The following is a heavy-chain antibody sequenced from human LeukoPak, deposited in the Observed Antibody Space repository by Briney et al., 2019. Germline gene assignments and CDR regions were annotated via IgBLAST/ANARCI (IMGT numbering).Heavy chain of an antibody. V-gene: IGHV3-74*01. CDR2: ISTDGSTT. J-gene: IGHJ6*02. CDR1: GFTFSSHW. CDR3: ARGHYFDMDV. Sequence: AGSLRLSCAASGFTFSSHWMHWVRQAPGKGLVWVSRISTDGSTTTYADSVKGRFTISRDNAKNTLYLQMHSLRAEDTAVYYCARGHYFDMDVWGQGTTVTVSS.